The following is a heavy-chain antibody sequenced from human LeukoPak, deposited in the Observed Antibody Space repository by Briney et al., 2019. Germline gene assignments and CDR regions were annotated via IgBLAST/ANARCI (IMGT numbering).Heavy chain of an antibody. J-gene: IGHJ5*02. CDR2: IYYSGST. V-gene: IGHV4-39*07. Sequence: PSETLSLTCTVSGGSISSSSYYWGWIRQPPGKGLEWIGSIYYSGSTYYNPSLKSRVTISVDTSKNQFSLKLSSVTAADTAVYYXXXDLIAARPYRLPRHNWFDPWGQGALVTVSS. CDR1: GGSISSSSYY. D-gene: IGHD6-6*01. CDR3: XXDLIAARPYRLPRHNWFDP.